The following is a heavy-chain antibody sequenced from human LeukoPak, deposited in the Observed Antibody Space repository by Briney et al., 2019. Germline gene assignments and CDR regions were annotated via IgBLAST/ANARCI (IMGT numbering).Heavy chain of an antibody. Sequence: ASVKVSCKASDYTFTSYGISWVRQAPGQGLEWMGWISAYNGNTNYAQKLQGRVTMTTDTSTSTAYMELRSLRSDDTAVYYCAREEAVAGTTAGFDYWGQGTLVTVSS. V-gene: IGHV1-18*01. D-gene: IGHD6-19*01. CDR2: ISAYNGNT. CDR3: AREEAVAGTTAGFDY. CDR1: DYTFTSYG. J-gene: IGHJ4*02.